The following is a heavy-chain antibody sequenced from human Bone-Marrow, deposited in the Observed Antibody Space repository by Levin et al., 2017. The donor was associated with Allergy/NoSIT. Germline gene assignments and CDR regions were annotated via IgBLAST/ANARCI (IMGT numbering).Heavy chain of an antibody. CDR2: ISSSGSTI. CDR3: ARDSGAAQYYDSSAYWYFDL. Sequence: GGSLRLSCAASGFTFSSYEMNWVRQAPGKGLEWVSYISSSGSTIYYADSVKGRFTISRDNAKNSLYLQMNSLRAEDTAVYYCARDSGAAQYYDSSAYWYFDLWGRGTLVTVSS. V-gene: IGHV3-48*03. D-gene: IGHD3-22*01. J-gene: IGHJ2*01. CDR1: GFTFSSYE.